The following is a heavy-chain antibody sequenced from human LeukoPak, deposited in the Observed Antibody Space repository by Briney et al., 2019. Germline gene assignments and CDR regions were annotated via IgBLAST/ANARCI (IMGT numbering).Heavy chain of an antibody. CDR1: GYTFTSYD. CDR3: ASSGYYDILTGYYFHAFDI. V-gene: IGHV1-8*01. Sequence: ASVKVSCKASGYTFTSYDINWVRQATGQGLEWMGWMNPNSGNTGYAQKFQGSVTMTRNTSISTAYMELSSLRSEDTAVYYCASSGYYDILTGYYFHAFDIWGQGTMVTVSS. CDR2: MNPNSGNT. D-gene: IGHD3-9*01. J-gene: IGHJ3*02.